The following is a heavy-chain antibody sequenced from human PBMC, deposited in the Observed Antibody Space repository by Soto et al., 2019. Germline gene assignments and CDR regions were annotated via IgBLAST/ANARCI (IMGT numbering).Heavy chain of an antibody. CDR3: ARLEVRDFWDSFDP. CDR2: INHSGST. Sequence: QVQLQQWGAGLLKPSETLSLTCAVYGGSFSGYYWSWIRQPPGKGLEWIGEINHSGSTNYNPSLKSRVTISVDTSKNQFSLKLSSVTTADTAVYYCARLEVRDFWDSFDPWGQGTLVTVSS. J-gene: IGHJ5*02. V-gene: IGHV4-34*01. CDR1: GGSFSGYY. D-gene: IGHD3-3*01.